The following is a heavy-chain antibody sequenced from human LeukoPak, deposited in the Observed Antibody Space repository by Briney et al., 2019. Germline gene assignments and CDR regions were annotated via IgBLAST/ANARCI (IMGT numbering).Heavy chain of an antibody. V-gene: IGHV4-39*01. CDR2: IYYSGAT. J-gene: IGHJ4*02. D-gene: IGHD4-17*01. CDR3: ARHSSVTTFVFDY. CDR1: GGSISSNSHY. Sequence: SETLSLTCTVSGGSISSNSHYWGWIRQPPGKGLEWIGSIYYSGATYYNPSLKSRVTISVDTSKNQFSLKLSSVTAADTAVYHCARHSSVTTFVFDYWGQGTPVTVSS.